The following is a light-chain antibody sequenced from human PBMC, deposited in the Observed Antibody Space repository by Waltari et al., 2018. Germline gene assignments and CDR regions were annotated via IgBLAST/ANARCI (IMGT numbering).Light chain of an antibody. J-gene: IGLJ3*02. CDR2: EVT. CDR3: CSYAGSSTWV. CDR1: SSDFGSYNL. V-gene: IGLV2-23*02. Sequence: QSALTQPASVSGSPGQSITISCTATSSDFGSYNLFSWYQQHPGKAPKLVIYEVTKRPSGVSTRFSGSKSGNTASLTISGLQAEDEADYCCCSYAGSSTWVFGGGTKLTVL.